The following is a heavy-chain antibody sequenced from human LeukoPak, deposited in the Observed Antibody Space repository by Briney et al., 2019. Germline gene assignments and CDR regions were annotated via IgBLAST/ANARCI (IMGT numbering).Heavy chain of an antibody. CDR2: IYYTGGT. V-gene: IGHV4-39*01. CDR3: ARSPSGTQGG. J-gene: IGHJ4*02. D-gene: IGHD1-1*01. CDR1: GASISSSSYY. Sequence: SETLSLTCTVSGASISSSSYYWGWIREPPGKGLEWIGSIYYTGGTYYSPSLKSRVTISLDTSKNQFSLKLSSVTAADTDVYYCARSPSGTQGGWGQGTLVTVSS.